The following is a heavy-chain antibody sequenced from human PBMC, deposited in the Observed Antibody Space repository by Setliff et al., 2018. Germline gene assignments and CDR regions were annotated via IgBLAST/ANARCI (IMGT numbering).Heavy chain of an antibody. V-gene: IGHV4-38-2*01. CDR1: GYSISSGYN. Sequence: SETLSLTCAVSGYSISSGYNWGWIRQPPGKGLEWIASIYYRGSTSYNSSLKSRVSISVDTSKNQFSLNLNYVTAADTAVYYCATLTGDRGVDYWGQGRLVTVSS. CDR3: ATLTGDRGVDY. J-gene: IGHJ4*02. CDR2: IYYRGST. D-gene: IGHD7-27*01.